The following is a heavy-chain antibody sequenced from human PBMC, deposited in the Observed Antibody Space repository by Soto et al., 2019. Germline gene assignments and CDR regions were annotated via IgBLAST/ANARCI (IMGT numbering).Heavy chain of an antibody. D-gene: IGHD5-18*01. V-gene: IGHV1-2*06. CDR3: ARDGNFAFRGYSFAFDL. Sequence: ASVKVSCKASGYRFTNYYIHWVRQAPGQGLEWMGRMNIDTGGTTFAQNFQGRVTMTRDASISTAYMELSSVKSDDTAIYYCARDGNFAFRGYSFAFDLWGQGTLVTVSS. CDR2: MNIDTGGT. J-gene: IGHJ4*02. CDR1: GYRFTNYY.